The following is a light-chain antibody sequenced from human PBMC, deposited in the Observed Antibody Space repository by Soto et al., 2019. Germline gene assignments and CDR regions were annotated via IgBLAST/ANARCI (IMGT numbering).Light chain of an antibody. CDR3: GDWASSLNFYV. Sequence: QSVLTQPPSVSAAPGHNVTISCSGTASNIGNDYVSWYQQLPGEAPQLLIYDNNRRPSGIPDRFSGSRSDTSATLGITGLQNGDEADYYLGDWASSLNFYVYGNGNKVTVL. CDR1: ASNIGNDY. J-gene: IGLJ1*01. CDR2: DNN. V-gene: IGLV1-51*01.